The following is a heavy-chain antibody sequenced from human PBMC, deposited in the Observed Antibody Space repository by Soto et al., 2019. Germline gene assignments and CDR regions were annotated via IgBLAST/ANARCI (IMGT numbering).Heavy chain of an antibody. Sequence: ASVKVSCKASGYTFTGYYMHWVRQAPGQGLEWMGWINPNSGGTNYAQKFQGWVTMTRDTSISTAYMELSRLRSDDTAVYYCARDGITGTISDYYYGMDVWGQGTTVTVSS. CDR3: ARDGITGTISDYYYGMDV. CDR2: INPNSGGT. V-gene: IGHV1-2*04. D-gene: IGHD1-20*01. CDR1: GYTFTGYY. J-gene: IGHJ6*02.